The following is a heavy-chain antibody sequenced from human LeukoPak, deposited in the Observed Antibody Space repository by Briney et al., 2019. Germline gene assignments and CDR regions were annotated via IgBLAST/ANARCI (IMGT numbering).Heavy chain of an antibody. V-gene: IGHV3-21*01. Sequence: TGGSLRLSCAASGFTFSSYSMNWVRQAPGKGLEWVSSIRSSSSYIYYADSVKGRFTISRDNAKNSPYLQMNSLRAEDTAVYYCARDRGSLARDAFDIWGQGTMVTVSS. CDR2: IRSSSSYI. CDR1: GFTFSSYS. CDR3: ARDRGSLARDAFDI. D-gene: IGHD5-24*01. J-gene: IGHJ3*02.